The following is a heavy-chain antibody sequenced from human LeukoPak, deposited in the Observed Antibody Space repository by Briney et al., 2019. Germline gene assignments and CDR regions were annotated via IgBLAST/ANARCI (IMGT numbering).Heavy chain of an antibody. D-gene: IGHD3-16*01. CDR2: IKQDASDK. J-gene: IGHJ4*02. V-gene: IGHV3-7*01. Sequence: GGSLRLSCAASRFTFSYYWMIWVRQAPGKGVEWVANIKQDASDKHYADSVKGRFTISRDNAKNSLYLQMNSLRVEDTAVYFCLGGVAADYWGRGTLVTVSS. CDR1: RFTFSYYW. CDR3: LGGVAADY.